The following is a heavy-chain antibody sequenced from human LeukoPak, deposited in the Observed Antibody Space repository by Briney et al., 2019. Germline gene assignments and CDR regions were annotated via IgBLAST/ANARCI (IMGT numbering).Heavy chain of an antibody. CDR3: ARIDWKGGYSYGSDY. CDR2: IYTSEST. Sequence: SETLSLICTVWGGSIRRYYWIWIRQPAGKGLEWIGRIYTSESTNYNPSLKSRVTMSVETSKNQFSLKLSSVTAADTAVYYCARIDWKGGYSYGSDYWGQGTLVTVSS. CDR1: GGSIRRYY. D-gene: IGHD5-18*01. V-gene: IGHV4-4*07. J-gene: IGHJ4*02.